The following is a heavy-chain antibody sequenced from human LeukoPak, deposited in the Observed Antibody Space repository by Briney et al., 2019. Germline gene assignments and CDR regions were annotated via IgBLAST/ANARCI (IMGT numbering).Heavy chain of an antibody. Sequence: ASAKVSCKASGYTFTSYYMYWVRQAPGQGLEWMGRINPSGGSTRYAQKFQGRVTMTRDTSTSTVYMELSSLRSEDTAVYYCARAFEPHELDYWGQGTLVTVSS. V-gene: IGHV1-46*01. CDR2: INPSGGST. J-gene: IGHJ4*02. CDR1: GYTFTSYY. D-gene: IGHD1-14*01. CDR3: ARAFEPHELDY.